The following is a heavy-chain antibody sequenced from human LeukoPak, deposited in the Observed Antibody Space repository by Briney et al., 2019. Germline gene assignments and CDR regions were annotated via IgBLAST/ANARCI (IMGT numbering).Heavy chain of an antibody. J-gene: IGHJ4*02. Sequence: GGSLRLSCVASGFAFSRSWMSWVRQAPGKGLESLSYISPSGTDISYADSVRGRFTISRDNAKNSLYLQMNSLRVEDTAVYYCTRDPRNLDYWGQGTLVTVSS. CDR2: ISPSGTDI. D-gene: IGHD1-14*01. CDR3: TRDPRNLDY. V-gene: IGHV3-21*05. CDR1: GFAFSRSW.